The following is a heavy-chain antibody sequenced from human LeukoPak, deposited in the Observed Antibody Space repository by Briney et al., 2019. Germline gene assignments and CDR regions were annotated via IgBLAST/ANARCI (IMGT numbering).Heavy chain of an antibody. V-gene: IGHV1-18*01. Sequence: ASVKVSCKASGYTFTSYGVSWVRQAPGQGLEWMGWISAYNGNTNYAQKLQGRVTMTTDTSTSTAYMELRGLRSDDTAVYYCARTVGATIVGRPSPPPKDYWGQGTLVTVSS. CDR2: ISAYNGNT. J-gene: IGHJ4*02. CDR3: ARTVGATIVGRPSPPPKDY. D-gene: IGHD1-26*01. CDR1: GYTFTSYG.